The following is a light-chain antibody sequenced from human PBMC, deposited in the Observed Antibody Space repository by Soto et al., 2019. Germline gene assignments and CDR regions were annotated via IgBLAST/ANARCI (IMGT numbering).Light chain of an antibody. CDR2: GAS. CDR3: QQYDSSRT. V-gene: IGKV3-20*01. J-gene: IGKJ1*01. Sequence: EIVLTQSPATLSLSPGERATLSCRASQSVSSSYLAWYQQKPGQAPRLLIYGASSRATGIPDRFSGSGSGTDFTLIISRLEPEDFAVYYCQQYDSSRTFGQGTKVDIK. CDR1: QSVSSSY.